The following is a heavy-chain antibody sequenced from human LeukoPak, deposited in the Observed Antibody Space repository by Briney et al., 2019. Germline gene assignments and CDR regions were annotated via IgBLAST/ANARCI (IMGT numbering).Heavy chain of an antibody. J-gene: IGHJ3*02. V-gene: IGHV3-9*01. CDR3: AKAGTSSSWLSYAFDI. CDR2: ISWNSGSI. CDR1: GFTFDDYA. Sequence: HPGRSLRLSCAASGFTFDDYAMHWVRQAPGKGLEWVTGISWNSGSIGYADSVKGRFTISRDNAKNSLYLQMNSLRAEDTALYYCAKAGTSSSWLSYAFDIWGQGTMVTVSS. D-gene: IGHD6-13*01.